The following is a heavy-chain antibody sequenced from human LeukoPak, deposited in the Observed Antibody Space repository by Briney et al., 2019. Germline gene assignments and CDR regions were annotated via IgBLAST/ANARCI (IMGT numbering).Heavy chain of an antibody. V-gene: IGHV1-69*04. CDR1: GGTFSSYA. CDR3: ARSGCSSTSCYPYNNWFDP. Sequence: ASVKVSCKASGGTFSSYAISWVRQAPGQGLEWMGRIIPSFGIANYAQKFQGRVTITADKSTSTTYLELSSLRSEDTAVYYWARSGCSSTSCYPYNNWFDPWGQGTLVTVSS. D-gene: IGHD2-2*01. J-gene: IGHJ5*02. CDR2: IIPSFGIA.